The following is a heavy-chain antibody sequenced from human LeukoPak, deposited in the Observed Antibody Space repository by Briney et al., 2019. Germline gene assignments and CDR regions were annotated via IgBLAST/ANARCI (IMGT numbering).Heavy chain of an antibody. J-gene: IGHJ6*03. V-gene: IGHV4-39*01. CDR1: GGSISSSSYL. CDR3: ARLRCSSNSCHYYYYMDV. Sequence: SETLSLTCTVSGGSISSSSYLWGWLRQPPGKGLECIGSIYYSGTTYYNPSLKSRVTISVDTSKNQFSLKLSSVTAADTAVYYCARLRCSSNSCHYYYYMDVWGKGTTVTVSS. D-gene: IGHD2-2*01. CDR2: IYYSGTT.